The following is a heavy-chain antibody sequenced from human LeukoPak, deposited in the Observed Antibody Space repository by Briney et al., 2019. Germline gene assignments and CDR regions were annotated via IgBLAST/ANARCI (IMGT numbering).Heavy chain of an antibody. V-gene: IGHV3-21*01. CDR1: GFTFSSYS. CDR2: ISSSSSYI. D-gene: IGHD1-26*01. J-gene: IGHJ6*02. CDR3: ASGPSTGMDV. Sequence: SGGSLRLSCAASGFTFSSYSMNWVRQAPGKGLGWVSSISSSSSYIYYADSVKGRFTISRDNAKNSLYLQMNSLRAEDTAVYYCASGPSTGMDVWGQGTTVTVSS.